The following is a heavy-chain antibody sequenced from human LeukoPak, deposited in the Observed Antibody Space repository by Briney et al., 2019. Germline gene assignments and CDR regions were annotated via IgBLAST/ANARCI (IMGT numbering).Heavy chain of an antibody. D-gene: IGHD3-3*01. CDR2: ISAYNGNT. CDR3: ARAGETIFGAPNWFDP. Sequence: ASVKVSCKASGYTFTSYGISWVRQAPGQGLEWMGWISAYNGNTNYAQKLQGRVTMTTDTSTSTAYMELRSLRSVDTAVYYCARAGETIFGAPNWFDPWGQGTLVTVSS. J-gene: IGHJ5*02. CDR1: GYTFTSYG. V-gene: IGHV1-18*01.